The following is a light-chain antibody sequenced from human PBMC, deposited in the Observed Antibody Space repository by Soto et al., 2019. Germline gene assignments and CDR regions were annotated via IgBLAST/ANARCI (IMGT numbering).Light chain of an antibody. J-gene: IGLJ1*01. Sequence: QSALTQPASVAGSPGQSITISCTGNNSDVVGYNYVSWYQQHPGKAPKLMIYDVSNRPSGVSNRFSGSKSGNTASLTISGLQAEDEADYYCSSYTSSSILGYVFGTGTKVTVL. CDR3: SSYTSSSILGYV. V-gene: IGLV2-14*01. CDR1: NSDVVGYNY. CDR2: DVS.